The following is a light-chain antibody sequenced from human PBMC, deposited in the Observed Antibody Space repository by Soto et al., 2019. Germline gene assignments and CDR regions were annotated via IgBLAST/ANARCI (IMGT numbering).Light chain of an antibody. CDR1: SNDIGAYKY. J-gene: IGLJ1*01. V-gene: IGLV2-14*01. Sequence: QSVLTQPASVSGSPGQSITISCTGSSNDIGAYKYVSWYQQYPGKAPKLIIFEVSNRPSGVSNRFSGSKSGNTASLTIAGLQAEDEADYHCSSYTTGSTLYVFGCGTKVTVL. CDR3: SSYTTGSTLYV. CDR2: EVS.